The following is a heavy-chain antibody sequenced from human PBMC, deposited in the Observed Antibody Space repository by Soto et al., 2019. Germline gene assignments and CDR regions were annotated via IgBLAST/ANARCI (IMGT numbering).Heavy chain of an antibody. J-gene: IGHJ6*02. CDR1: GYTFTGYY. CDR2: INPNSGGT. Sequence: ASVKVSCKASGYTFTGYYMHWVRQAPGQGLEWMGWINPNSGGTNYAQKFQGRVTMTRDTSISTAYMELSRLRSDDTAVYYCARDSIAAAGTDYGMDVWGQGTAVTVSS. D-gene: IGHD6-13*01. V-gene: IGHV1-2*02. CDR3: ARDSIAAAGTDYGMDV.